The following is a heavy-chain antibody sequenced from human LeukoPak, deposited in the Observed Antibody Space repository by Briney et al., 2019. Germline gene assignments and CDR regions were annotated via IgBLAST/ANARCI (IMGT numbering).Heavy chain of an antibody. J-gene: IGHJ4*02. CDR2: ISWSSGNI. CDR3: AKDKGVAAPDTFDY. V-gene: IGHV3-9*01. Sequence: PGRSLRLSCAASGFTFDDYAMHWVRQAPGKGLEWVSGISWSSGNIAYADSVKGRFTISRDNAKNSLYLQMNSLRTEDTALYYCAKDKGVAAPDTFDYWGQGTLVTVSS. CDR1: GFTFDDYA. D-gene: IGHD6-13*01.